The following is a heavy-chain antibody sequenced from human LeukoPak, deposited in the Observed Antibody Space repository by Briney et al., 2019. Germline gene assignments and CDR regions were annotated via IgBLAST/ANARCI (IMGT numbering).Heavy chain of an antibody. CDR2: VTGGGHST. CDR3: AKHLFDGDSVGSYFDY. D-gene: IGHD2-21*02. Sequence: SGGSLRLSCAASGFTFSNHAMIWVRQAPGKGLEWVSSVTGGGHSTYYADSVKGRFTISRDNSNNTLYLQMNSLRAEDTAIYYCAKHLFDGDSVGSYFDYWGQGTLVTVSS. V-gene: IGHV3-23*01. J-gene: IGHJ4*02. CDR1: GFTFSNHA.